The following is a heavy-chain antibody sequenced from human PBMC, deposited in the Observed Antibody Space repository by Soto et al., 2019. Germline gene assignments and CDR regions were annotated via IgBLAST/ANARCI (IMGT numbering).Heavy chain of an antibody. CDR1: GGTFSSYA. J-gene: IGHJ6*02. V-gene: IGHV1-69*13. D-gene: IGHD6-13*01. Sequence: GASVKVSCKASGGTFSSYAISWVRQAPGQGLEWMGGIIPIFGTANYAQKFQGRVTITADESTSTAYMELSSLRSEDTAVYYCARGGSSWYYYYYGMDVWGQGTTVTVSS. CDR2: IIPIFGTA. CDR3: ARGGSSWYYYYYGMDV.